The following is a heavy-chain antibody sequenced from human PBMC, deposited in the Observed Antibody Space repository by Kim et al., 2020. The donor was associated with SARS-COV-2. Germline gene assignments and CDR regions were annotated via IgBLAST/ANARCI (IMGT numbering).Heavy chain of an antibody. CDR2: TGNP. V-gene: IGHV7-4-1*02. CDR3: ARARSLDY. Sequence: TGNPTYAQGFTGRFGFSLDTSVSTAYLQSSSLKAEDTAVYYCARARSLDYWGQGTLVTVSS. J-gene: IGHJ4*02.